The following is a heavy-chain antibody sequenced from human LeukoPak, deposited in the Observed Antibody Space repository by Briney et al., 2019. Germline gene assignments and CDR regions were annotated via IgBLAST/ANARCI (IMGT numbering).Heavy chain of an antibody. D-gene: IGHD4-17*01. J-gene: IGHJ6*03. CDR2: INTNTGNP. CDR1: GYTFTSYA. V-gene: IGHV7-4-1*02. CDR3: ARRDVTVTRGYYYYYMDV. Sequence: GASVMVSCKASGYTFTSYAMNWVRQAPGQGLEWMGWINTNTGNPTYAQGFTGRFVFSLDTSVSTAYLQISSLKAEDTAVYYCARRDVTVTRGYYYYYMDVWGKGTTVTVSS.